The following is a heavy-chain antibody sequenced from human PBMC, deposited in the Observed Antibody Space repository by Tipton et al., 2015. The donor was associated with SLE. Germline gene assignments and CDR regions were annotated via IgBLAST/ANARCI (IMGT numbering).Heavy chain of an antibody. CDR1: GVSISSYY. D-gene: IGHD6-25*01. CDR3: ARQDLGRAATLTFDI. Sequence: LRLSCTVSGVSISSYYWSWIRQPPGKGLEWIGYIYSNGSTNYNPSLRSRVTISVDTSNNQFSLKLSSVTAADTAVYFCARQDLGRAATLTFDIWGLGTLVTVSS. J-gene: IGHJ4*02. V-gene: IGHV4-4*08. CDR2: IYSNGST.